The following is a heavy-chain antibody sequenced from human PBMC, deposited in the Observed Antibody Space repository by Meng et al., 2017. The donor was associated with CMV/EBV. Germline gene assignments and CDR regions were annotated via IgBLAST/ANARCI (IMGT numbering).Heavy chain of an antibody. J-gene: IGHJ3*02. CDR1: GFAFSSYW. Sequence: LSLTCAASGFAFSSYWMSSVRQAPGKWLEWVANIKQDGSEKYYVDSVTGRFTLSRENAKNSLYRQMNSRRAEDTAVYYCARALRFLESYDAFDIWGQGTMVTVSS. V-gene: IGHV3-7*01. CDR3: ARALRFLESYDAFDI. CDR2: IKQDGSEK. D-gene: IGHD3-3*01.